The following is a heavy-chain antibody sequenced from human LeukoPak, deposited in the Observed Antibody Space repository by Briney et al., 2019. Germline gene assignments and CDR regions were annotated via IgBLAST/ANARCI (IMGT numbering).Heavy chain of an antibody. CDR3: AKGSGSYPKYSFDH. CDR2: IWYDGKDK. D-gene: IGHD3-10*01. V-gene: IGHV3-33*06. Sequence: GGSLRLSCAASGFSFRSYGMVWVRQAPGKGLEWVAVIWYDGKDKYYEDPVKGRFTISRDNSKSTLYLQMNSLRVEDTAIYYCAKGSGSYPKYSFDHWGQGALVTVSS. CDR1: GFSFRSYG. J-gene: IGHJ4*02.